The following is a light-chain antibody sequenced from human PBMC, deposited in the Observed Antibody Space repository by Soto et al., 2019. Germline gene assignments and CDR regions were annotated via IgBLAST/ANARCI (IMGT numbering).Light chain of an antibody. V-gene: IGKV4-1*01. Sequence: EIVMTQSPYSLAVSLGEMATIICNSCHIVFYSWNNKNYLAWYQQKPGQPPKLLIYWASTRESGVPDRFSGSGSGTDFTLPISSLQAEDVAVYYCQQYYRTPITFGQGTRWIS. CDR3: QQYYRTPIT. CDR2: WAS. J-gene: IGKJ1*01. CDR1: HIVFYSWNNKNY.